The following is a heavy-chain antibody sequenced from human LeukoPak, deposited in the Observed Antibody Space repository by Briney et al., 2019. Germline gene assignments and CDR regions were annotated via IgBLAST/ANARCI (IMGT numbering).Heavy chain of an antibody. CDR2: IYPRDSDA. D-gene: IGHD5-12*01. V-gene: IGHV5-51*01. CDR3: ARQGDIVATAVDY. CDR1: GYSFTSYW. Sequence: PGESLKISCKGSGYSFTSYWIGWVRQMPGKGLEWMGIIYPRDSDARYSPSFQGQVTISADKSITTAYLQWSSLKASDTAMYYCARQGDIVATAVDYWGQGTLVTVSS. J-gene: IGHJ4*02.